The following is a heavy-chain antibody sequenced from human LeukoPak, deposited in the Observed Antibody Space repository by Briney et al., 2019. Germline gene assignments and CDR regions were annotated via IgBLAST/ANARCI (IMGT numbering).Heavy chain of an antibody. V-gene: IGHV3-23*01. CDR2: ISGSGGST. Sequence: GGSLRLSCEASGLTFNKYWMTWVRQAPGKGLEWVSAISGSGGSTYYADSVKGRITISRDNSKNTLYLQMNSLRAEDTAVYYCAKGVGYCSGGSCQQFDYWGQGTLVTVSS. CDR1: GLTFNKYW. D-gene: IGHD2-15*01. J-gene: IGHJ4*02. CDR3: AKGVGYCSGGSCQQFDY.